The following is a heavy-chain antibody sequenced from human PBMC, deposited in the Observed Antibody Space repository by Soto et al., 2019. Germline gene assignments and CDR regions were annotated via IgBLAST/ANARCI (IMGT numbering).Heavy chain of an antibody. J-gene: IGHJ4*02. CDR1: GFTFSSYA. V-gene: IGHV3-23*01. Sequence: GGSLRLSCAASGFTFSSYAMSWVRQAPGKGLEWVSAISGSGGSTYYADSVKGRFTISRDNSKNTLYLQMNSLRAEDTAVYYCAKDQEHSSGWYSVVGLDYFDYWGQGTLVTVSS. CDR2: ISGSGGST. D-gene: IGHD6-19*01. CDR3: AKDQEHSSGWYSVVGLDYFDY.